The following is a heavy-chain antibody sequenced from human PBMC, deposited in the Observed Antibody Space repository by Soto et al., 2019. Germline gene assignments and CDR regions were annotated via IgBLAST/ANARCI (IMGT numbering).Heavy chain of an antibody. CDR3: ARVPSMAYDFWSGYYFYYGMDV. D-gene: IGHD3-3*01. CDR1: GYTFTSYG. J-gene: IGHJ6*02. CDR2: ISAYNGNT. Sequence: QVQLVQSGAEVKKPGASVKVSCKASGYTFTSYGISWVRQAPGQGLEWMGWISAYNGNTNYAQKLQGRVTMTTDTSTSTAYMELRSLGADDTAVYYCARVPSMAYDFWSGYYFYYGMDVWGQGTTVTVSS. V-gene: IGHV1-18*01.